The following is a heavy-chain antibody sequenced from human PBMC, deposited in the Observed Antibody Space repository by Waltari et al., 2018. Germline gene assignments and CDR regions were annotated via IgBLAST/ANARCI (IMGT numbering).Heavy chain of an antibody. CDR2: IYHSGST. D-gene: IGHD3-3*01. CDR1: GYSISSGYY. J-gene: IGHJ4*02. V-gene: IGHV4-38-2*02. Sequence: QVQLQESGPGLVKPSETLSLTRAVSGYSISSGYYWGWIRQPPGKGLEWIGSIYHSGSTYYNPSLKSRVTISVDTSKNQFSLKLSSVTAADTAVYYCARDSELRFSDYWGQGTLVTVSS. CDR3: ARDSELRFSDY.